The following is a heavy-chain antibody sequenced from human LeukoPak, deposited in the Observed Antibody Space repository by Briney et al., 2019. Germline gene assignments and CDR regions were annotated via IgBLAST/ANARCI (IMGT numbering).Heavy chain of an antibody. CDR1: GFTFSPYA. D-gene: IGHD1-26*01. Sequence: GGSLRLSCAASGFTFSPYAMHWVRQAPGKGLEWVAVISYDENDKHYADSVKGRFTISRDNSKNTIYLQMNRLRAEDTAVYYCARDASWELLRYLDYWGQGTLVTVSS. V-gene: IGHV3-30-3*01. J-gene: IGHJ4*02. CDR3: ARDASWELLRYLDY. CDR2: ISYDENDK.